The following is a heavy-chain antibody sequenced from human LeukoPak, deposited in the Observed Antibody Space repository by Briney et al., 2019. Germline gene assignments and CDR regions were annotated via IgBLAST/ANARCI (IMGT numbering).Heavy chain of an antibody. CDR3: AKARVATLGHLYYFDY. D-gene: IGHD5-12*01. CDR1: GFTFSSYG. CDR2: ISYDGSNK. Sequence: GGSLRLSCAASGFTFSSYGMHWVRQAPGKGLEWVAVISYDGSNKYYADSVKGRFTISRDNSKNTLYLQMNSLRAEDTAVYYCAKARVATLGHLYYFDYWGQGTLVTVAS. J-gene: IGHJ4*02. V-gene: IGHV3-30*18.